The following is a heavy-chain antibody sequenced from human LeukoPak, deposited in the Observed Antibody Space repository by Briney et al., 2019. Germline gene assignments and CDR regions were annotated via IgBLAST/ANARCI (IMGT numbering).Heavy chain of an antibody. V-gene: IGHV4-59*08. Sequence: SETLSLTCTVSGGSISSYYWSWIRQPPGKGLEWIGYIYYSGSTNYNPSLKSRVTISVDTSKNQFSLKLSSVTAADTAVYYCARHRAGTFDYWGQGTLVTVSS. CDR1: GGSISSYY. CDR2: IYYSGST. CDR3: ARHRAGTFDY. D-gene: IGHD6-19*01. J-gene: IGHJ4*02.